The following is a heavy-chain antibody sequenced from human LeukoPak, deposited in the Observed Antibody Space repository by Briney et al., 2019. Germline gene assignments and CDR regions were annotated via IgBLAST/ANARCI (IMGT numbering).Heavy chain of an antibody. CDR3: ARVEEGYGSGRRENYYYYYMDV. CDR1: GYSISSGYY. V-gene: IGHV4-61*01. Sequence: NPSETLSLTCTVSGYSISSGYYWGWIRQPPGKGLEWIGYIHYSGSTNYNPSLKRRVTISVDTSKNQFSLKLSSVTAADTAVYYCARVEEGYGSGRRENYYYYYMDVWGKGTTVTISS. J-gene: IGHJ6*03. CDR2: IHYSGST. D-gene: IGHD3-10*01.